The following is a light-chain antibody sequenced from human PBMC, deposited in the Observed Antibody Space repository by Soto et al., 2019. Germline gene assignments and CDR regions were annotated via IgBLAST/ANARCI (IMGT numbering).Light chain of an antibody. Sequence: QAVVTQPPSVSGAPGQRVTISCTGSSSKIGAGYYVHWYQQLPGTAPKLLIYGNSNRPSGVPDRFSGSKSGTSASLAITGLQAEDEADYYCQSYDSRLSGSVFGGGTKLTVL. CDR1: SSKIGAGYY. CDR2: GNS. V-gene: IGLV1-40*01. J-gene: IGLJ3*02. CDR3: QSYDSRLSGSV.